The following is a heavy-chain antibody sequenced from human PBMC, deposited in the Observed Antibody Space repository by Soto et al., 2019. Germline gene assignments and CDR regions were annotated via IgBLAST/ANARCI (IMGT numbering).Heavy chain of an antibody. CDR3: ERPCGYHNFWSGYYCVFDI. D-gene: IGHD3-3*01. CDR1: GFTFSSYE. J-gene: IGHJ3*02. Sequence: GSLRLSCAASGFTFSSYEMNWVRQAPGKGPEWVSSITSSGSTIYYADSAQGRFTTSTDNAKTSQYLQMNSLRAVDPAVYYCERPCGYHNFWSGYYCVFDIRGQGTIVTVS. V-gene: IGHV3-48*03. CDR2: ITSSGSTI.